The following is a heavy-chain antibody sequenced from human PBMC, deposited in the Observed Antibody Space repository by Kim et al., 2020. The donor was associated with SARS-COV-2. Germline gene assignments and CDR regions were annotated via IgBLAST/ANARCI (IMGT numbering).Heavy chain of an antibody. D-gene: IGHD2-15*01. Sequence: GGSLRLSCAASGFTFSDHYMDWVRQAPGKGLEWVGRTRNKANSYTTEYAASVKGRFTISRDDSKNSLYLQMNSLKTEDTAVYYCVLSPRYCSGGSCSYGWFDPWGQGTLVTVSS. CDR1: GFTFSDHY. V-gene: IGHV3-72*01. J-gene: IGHJ5*02. CDR3: VLSPRYCSGGSCSYGWFDP. CDR2: TRNKANSYTT.